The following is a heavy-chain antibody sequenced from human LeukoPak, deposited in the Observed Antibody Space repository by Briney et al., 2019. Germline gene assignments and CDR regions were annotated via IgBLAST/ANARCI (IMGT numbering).Heavy chain of an antibody. V-gene: IGHV4-31*03. Sequence: SETLSLTCTVSGGSISSAGYYWSWIRQHPGKGLEWIGHIYYSGSTYYNPSLKSRVTISGDTSKNQFSLKLSSVTAADTAVYYCARDRLVSPVDSYYGMDVWGQGTTVTVSS. CDR2: IYYSGST. CDR3: ARDRLVSPVDSYYGMDV. CDR1: GGSISSAGYY. D-gene: IGHD3-22*01. J-gene: IGHJ6*02.